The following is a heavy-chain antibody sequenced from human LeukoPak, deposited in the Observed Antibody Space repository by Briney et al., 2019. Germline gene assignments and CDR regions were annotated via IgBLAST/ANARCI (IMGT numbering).Heavy chain of an antibody. V-gene: IGHV4-59*08. CDR3: ARHCSGGTCPLSFDAFDI. CDR1: GGSISSFY. CDR2: IYNIEST. D-gene: IGHD2-15*01. J-gene: IGHJ3*02. Sequence: SETLSLTCTVSGGSISSFYWCWIRQPPRKGLERMGYIYNIESTNYNPSLNLGVTISVDTSTYQFSLMLTSVTASDTAMYYSARHCSGGTCPLSFDAFDIWGQGTMVTVSS.